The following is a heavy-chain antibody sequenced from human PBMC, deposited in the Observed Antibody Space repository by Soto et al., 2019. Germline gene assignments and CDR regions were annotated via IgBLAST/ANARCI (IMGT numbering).Heavy chain of an antibody. Sequence: GESLKISRKGSGYSFTSYWIGWARQMPGKGLEWMGIIYPGDSDTRYSPSFQGQVTISADKSISTAYLQLSSLKASDTAMYYCARSLGYCSSTSCPPDYDCYYGMDVWGQGTTVTVSS. J-gene: IGHJ6*02. CDR2: IYPGDSDT. CDR3: ARSLGYCSSTSCPPDYDCYYGMDV. V-gene: IGHV5-51*01. CDR1: GYSFTSYW. D-gene: IGHD2-2*01.